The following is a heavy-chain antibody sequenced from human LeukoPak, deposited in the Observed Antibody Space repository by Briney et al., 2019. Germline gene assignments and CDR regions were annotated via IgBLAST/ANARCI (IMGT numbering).Heavy chain of an antibody. D-gene: IGHD3-22*01. CDR2: IYYSGST. Sequence: SETLSLTCTVSGGSISSHYWSWIRQPPGKGLEWIGYIYYSGSTNYNPSLKSRVTISVDTSKNQFSLKLGSVTAADTAVYYCAREKADYDSSGYFDYWGQGTLVTVSS. CDR3: AREKADYDSSGYFDY. V-gene: IGHV4-59*11. CDR1: GGSISSHY. J-gene: IGHJ4*02.